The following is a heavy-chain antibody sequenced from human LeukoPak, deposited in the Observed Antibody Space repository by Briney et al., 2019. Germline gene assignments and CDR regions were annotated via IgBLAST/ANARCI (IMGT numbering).Heavy chain of an antibody. CDR1: GGSISSGGYS. V-gene: IGHV4-30-2*01. J-gene: IGHJ4*02. CDR3: ARVPYSSSWYDRYYFDY. Sequence: SETLSLTCAVSGGSISSGGYSWSWIRQPPGKGLEWIVYIYHSGSTYYNPSLKSRVTISVDRSKNQFSLKLSSVTAADTAVYYCARVPYSSSWYDRYYFDYWGQGTLVTVSS. D-gene: IGHD6-13*01. CDR2: IYHSGST.